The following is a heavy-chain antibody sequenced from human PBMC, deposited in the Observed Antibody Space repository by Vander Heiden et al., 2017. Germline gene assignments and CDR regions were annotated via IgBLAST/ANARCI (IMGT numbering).Heavy chain of an antibody. D-gene: IGHD4-17*01. CDR2: MSNSGDST. CDR1: GVTFNNYA. CDR3: ATGIYGDYRYWYFDR. Sequence: EEQLLESGGGLVQPGGSLSLSCVASGVTFNNYAVNWVRQAPGKGLEWVSGMSNSGDSTYYADSLKGRFTISRDNSKNTLYLQMNSLRAEDTAVYYCATGIYGDYRYWYFDRWGRGTLVTVSS. J-gene: IGHJ2*01. V-gene: IGHV3-23*01.